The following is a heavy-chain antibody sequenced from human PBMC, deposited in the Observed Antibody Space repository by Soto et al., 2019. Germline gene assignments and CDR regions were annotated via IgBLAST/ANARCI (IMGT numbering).Heavy chain of an antibody. CDR1: GFTFSNYA. Sequence: GGSLRLSCAASGFTFSNYAMGWIRQAPGKGLEWVSAIGGGGSPTYYADSVKGRFTVSRDNSKNTLYLHMNSLRAEDTAVYYCAKRGTYSGDDYWGQGTLVTVSS. V-gene: IGHV3-23*01. CDR2: IGGGGSPT. J-gene: IGHJ4*02. CDR3: AKRGTYSGDDY. D-gene: IGHD3-10*01.